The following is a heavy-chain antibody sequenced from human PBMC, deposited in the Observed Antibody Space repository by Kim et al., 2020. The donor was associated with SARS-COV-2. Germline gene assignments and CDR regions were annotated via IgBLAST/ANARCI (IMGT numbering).Heavy chain of an antibody. Sequence: GGSLRLSCAPSGFTFSSYSMNWVRQAPGKGLEWVSSISSSSSYIYYADSVKGRFTISRDNAKNSLYLQMNSLRAEDTAVYYCARGRNYYGSGSYYYWGQGTLVTVSS. V-gene: IGHV3-21*01. CDR1: GFTFSSYS. D-gene: IGHD3-10*01. CDR2: ISSSSSYI. CDR3: ARGRNYYGSGSYYY. J-gene: IGHJ4*02.